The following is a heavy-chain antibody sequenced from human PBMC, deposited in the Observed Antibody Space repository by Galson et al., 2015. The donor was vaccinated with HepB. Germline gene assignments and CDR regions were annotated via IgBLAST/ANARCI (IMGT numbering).Heavy chain of an antibody. Sequence: ETLSLTCAVFGGSTSSNTYYWSWIRQPPGRGLEWIGRIYYTGNTYYNPPLKSRVTISLDTSKNHFSLKLRSVTAADTAVYYCARHVGESGSYGMDVWGQGTTVSVSS. D-gene: IGHD2-15*01. CDR2: IYYTGNT. V-gene: IGHV4-39*01. CDR3: ARHVGESGSYGMDV. CDR1: GGSTSSNTYY. J-gene: IGHJ6*02.